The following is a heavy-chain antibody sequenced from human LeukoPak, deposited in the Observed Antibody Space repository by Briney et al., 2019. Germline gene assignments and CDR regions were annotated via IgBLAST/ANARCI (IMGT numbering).Heavy chain of an antibody. CDR3: ARESRYYDTPGAFDI. V-gene: IGHV3-23*01. D-gene: IGHD3-22*01. CDR1: GFTFSSYA. J-gene: IGHJ3*02. Sequence: SGGSLRLSCAASGFTFSSYAMSWVRQAPGKGLEWVSAISGSGGSTYYADSVKGRFTISRDNSKNTLYLQMNSLRAEDTAVYYCARESRYYDTPGAFDIWGQGTMVTVSS. CDR2: ISGSGGST.